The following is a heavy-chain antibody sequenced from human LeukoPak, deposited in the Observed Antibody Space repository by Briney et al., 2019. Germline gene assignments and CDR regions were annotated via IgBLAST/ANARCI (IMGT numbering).Heavy chain of an antibody. D-gene: IGHD3-10*01. CDR2: ISGSGGST. J-gene: IGHJ4*02. CDR3: AKAFPTRHYYGSGSQEGDY. V-gene: IGHV3-23*01. CDR1: GFTFSSYA. Sequence: GGSLRLSCAASGFTFSSYAMSWVRQAPEKGLEWVSAISGSGGSTYYADSVKGRFTISRDNSKNTLYLQMNSLRAEDTAVYYCAKAFPTRHYYGSGSQEGDYWGQGTLVTVSS.